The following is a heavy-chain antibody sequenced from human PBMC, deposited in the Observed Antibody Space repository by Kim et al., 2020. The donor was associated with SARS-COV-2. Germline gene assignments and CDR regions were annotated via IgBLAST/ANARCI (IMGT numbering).Heavy chain of an antibody. V-gene: IGHV4-34*01. CDR3: ARAWGYCGGDCYAYYYYGMDV. D-gene: IGHD2-21*02. CDR1: GGSFSGYY. J-gene: IGHJ6*02. CDR2: LNHSGST. Sequence: SETLSLTCAVYGGSFSGYYWSWIRQPPGKGLEWLGELNHSGSTNYNPSLKSRVTISVDTSKNQFSLKLSSVTAADTAVDYCARAWGYCGGDCYAYYYYGMDVGGQGTTVTVS.